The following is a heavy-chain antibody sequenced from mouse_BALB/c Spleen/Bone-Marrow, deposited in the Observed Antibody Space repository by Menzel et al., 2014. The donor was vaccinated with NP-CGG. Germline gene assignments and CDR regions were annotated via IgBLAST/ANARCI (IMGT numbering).Heavy chain of an antibody. D-gene: IGHD2-10*02. CDR1: GFSLTSYG. CDR3: DKYVNPPY. Sequence: QVQLQQSGLGLVSPSQSLSITCTVSGFSLTSYGVSWVRQPPGKGLEWLGVIWGDGSTNYHSALISILSISKDNSKSQVYLKLNILQTDDTATYYCDKYVNPPYWGHGTLVSIS. CDR2: IWGDGST. V-gene: IGHV2-3*01. J-gene: IGHJ3*01.